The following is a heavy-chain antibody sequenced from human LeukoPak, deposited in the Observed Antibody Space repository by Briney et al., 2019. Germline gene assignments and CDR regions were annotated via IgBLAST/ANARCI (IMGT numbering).Heavy chain of an antibody. V-gene: IGHV3-53*01. Sequence: TGGSLRLSCAASAFTVSSNYMSWVRQAPGKGLGWVSVIYSCATTYYADSVKGRFTISRDNSKNTLYLQMNSLRAEDTAVYYCARYCSSTSCYLYAFDIWGQGTMVTVSS. J-gene: IGHJ3*02. CDR3: ARYCSSTSCYLYAFDI. CDR2: IYSCATT. D-gene: IGHD2-2*01. CDR1: AFTVSSNY.